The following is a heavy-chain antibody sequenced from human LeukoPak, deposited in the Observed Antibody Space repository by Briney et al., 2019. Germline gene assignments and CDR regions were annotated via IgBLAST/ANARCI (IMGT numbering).Heavy chain of an antibody. CDR1: GFTFDDYV. CDR3: ARIYSGYDSHFDY. D-gene: IGHD5-12*01. Sequence: PGGSLRLSCAASGFTFDDYVMDWVRQAPGKGLEWVSSISWNSNTIDYADSVKGRFTISRDNSKNTLFLQMNSLRAEDTAVYYCARIYSGYDSHFDYWGQGTLVTVSS. CDR2: ISWNSNTI. J-gene: IGHJ4*02. V-gene: IGHV3-9*01.